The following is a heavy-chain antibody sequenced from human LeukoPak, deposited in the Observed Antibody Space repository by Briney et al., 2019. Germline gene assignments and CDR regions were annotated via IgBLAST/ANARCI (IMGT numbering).Heavy chain of an antibody. V-gene: IGHV1-2*02. CDR3: ARSDTTMVRRVITPLGY. D-gene: IGHD3-10*01. J-gene: IGHJ4*02. CDR2: INPNSGGT. CDR1: GYTFTGYY. Sequence: GASVKVSCKASGYTFTGYYMHWVRQAPGQGLEWMGWINPNSGGTNYAQKFQGRVTMTRDTSISTAYMELSRLRSDDTAVYFCARSDTTMVRRVITPLGYWGQGTLVTVSS.